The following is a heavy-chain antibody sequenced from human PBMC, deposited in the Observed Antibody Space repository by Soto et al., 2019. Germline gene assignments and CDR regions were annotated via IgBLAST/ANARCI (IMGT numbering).Heavy chain of an antibody. CDR2: IKSKTDGGTT. V-gene: IGHV3-15*07. Sequence: EVQLVESGGGLVKPGGSLRLSCAASGFTFSNAWMNWVRQAPGKGLEWVGRIKSKTDGGTTDYAAPVKGRFTISRDDSKNTRYLEMNSLKTEETAVYYCTTDDIPVDSSSWYGNYYYYGMDVWGQGTTVTVSS. J-gene: IGHJ6*02. CDR1: GFTFSNAW. CDR3: TTDDIPVDSSSWYGNYYYYGMDV. D-gene: IGHD6-13*01.